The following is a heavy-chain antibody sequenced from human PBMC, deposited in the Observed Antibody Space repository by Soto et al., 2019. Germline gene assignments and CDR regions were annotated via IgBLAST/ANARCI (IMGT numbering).Heavy chain of an antibody. CDR3: TTDLSIRYDSWYFDP. V-gene: IGHV3-15*01. CDR2: IKSKTDGGTT. D-gene: IGHD3-22*01. Sequence: SGGSLRLSCAASGFTFSNAWMSWVRQAPGKGLEWVGRIKSKTDGGTTDYAAPVKGRFTISRDDSKNTLYLQMNSLKTEDTAVYYCTTDLSIRYDSWYFDPWGRGTLVTVSS. J-gene: IGHJ2*01. CDR1: GFTFSNAW.